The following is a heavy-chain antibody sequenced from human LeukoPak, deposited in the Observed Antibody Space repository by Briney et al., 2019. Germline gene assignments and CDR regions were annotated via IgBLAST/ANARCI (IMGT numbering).Heavy chain of an antibody. D-gene: IGHD3-16*02. CDR1: GYTFTGYY. V-gene: IGHV1-2*02. Sequence: ASVKVSCKACGYTFTGYYMHWVRQAPGQGLEWMGWINPNSGGTNYAQKFQGRVTMTRDTSISTAYMELSRLRSDDTAVYYCAIDRDYVWGSYRPSCNWFDPWGQGTLVTVSS. J-gene: IGHJ5*02. CDR3: AIDRDYVWGSYRPSCNWFDP. CDR2: INPNSGGT.